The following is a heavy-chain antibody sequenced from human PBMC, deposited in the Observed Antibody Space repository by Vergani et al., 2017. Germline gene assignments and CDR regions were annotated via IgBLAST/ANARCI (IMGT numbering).Heavy chain of an antibody. CDR3: ARAVLVVPAAIHYYYYYMDV. Sequence: QVQLVQSGAEVKKPGSSVKVSCKASGGTFSSYAISWVRQAPGQGLEWMGGIIPIFGTANYAQKFQGRVTITADESTSTAYMELSSLRSEDTAVYYCARAVLVVPAAIHYYYYYMDVWGKGTTVTVSS. CDR2: IIPIFGTA. V-gene: IGHV1-69*01. J-gene: IGHJ6*03. D-gene: IGHD2-2*01. CDR1: GGTFSSYA.